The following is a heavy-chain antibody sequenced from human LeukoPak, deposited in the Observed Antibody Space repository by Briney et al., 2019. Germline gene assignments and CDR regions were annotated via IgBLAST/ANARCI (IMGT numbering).Heavy chain of an antibody. Sequence: GGSLRLSCAASGFTFSSYAMSWVRQAPGKGLEWVSAISGSGGSTYYADSVKGRFTISRDNSKNTLYLQMNSLRAEDTAVYYCANVPGGSRITIFGVVPPHMDVWGKGTTVTVSS. CDR2: ISGSGGST. CDR1: GFTFSSYA. V-gene: IGHV3-23*01. J-gene: IGHJ6*03. D-gene: IGHD3-3*01. CDR3: ANVPGGSRITIFGVVPPHMDV.